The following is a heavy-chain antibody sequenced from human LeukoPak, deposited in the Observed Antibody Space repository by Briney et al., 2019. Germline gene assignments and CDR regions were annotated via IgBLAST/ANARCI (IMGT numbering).Heavy chain of an antibody. Sequence: GGSLRLSCAASGFTVSSNYMSWVRQAPGKGLEWVSVIYSGGSTYYTDSVKGRFTISRDNAKNSLYLQMNSLRAEDTAVYYCASMLEWLLFDYWGQGTLVTVSS. D-gene: IGHD3-3*01. CDR2: IYSGGST. CDR1: GFTVSSNY. CDR3: ASMLEWLLFDY. V-gene: IGHV3-53*01. J-gene: IGHJ4*02.